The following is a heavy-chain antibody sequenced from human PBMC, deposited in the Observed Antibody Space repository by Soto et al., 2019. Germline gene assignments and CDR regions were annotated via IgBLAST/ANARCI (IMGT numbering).Heavy chain of an antibody. CDR3: AKVVGKNWFDP. V-gene: IGHV4-59*01. CDR2: IYYTGNT. D-gene: IGHD2-15*01. J-gene: IGHJ5*02. CDR1: GGSISGYY. Sequence: SETLSLTXSISGGSISGYYWSWIRQSPGKGLEWIGYIYYTGNTYYNPSLKSRVTISLDTSKNQFSLNLSSVTAADTAVYYCAKVVGKNWFDPWGQGTLVTVSS.